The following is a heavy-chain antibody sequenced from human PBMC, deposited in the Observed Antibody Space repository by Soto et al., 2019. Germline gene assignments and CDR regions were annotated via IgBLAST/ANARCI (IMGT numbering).Heavy chain of an antibody. J-gene: IGHJ4*02. D-gene: IGHD1-1*01. CDR2: ISWNSGNI. Sequence: EVQLVESGGGLVQPGRSPRLSCAASGFTFDDYAMHWVRQAPGKGLEWVSSISWNSGNIDYADSVKGRFTVSRDNAKNSLYLHRSSLRSEDTALYYCAKDASITTTYLAHWGQGTLVTVSS. CDR3: AKDASITTTYLAH. CDR1: GFTFDDYA. V-gene: IGHV3-9*01.